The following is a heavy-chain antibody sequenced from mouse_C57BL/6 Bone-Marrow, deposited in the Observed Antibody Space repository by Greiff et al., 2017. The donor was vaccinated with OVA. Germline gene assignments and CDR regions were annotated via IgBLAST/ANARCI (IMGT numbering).Heavy chain of an antibody. J-gene: IGHJ4*01. Sequence: QVQLQQSGAELVKPGASVKISCKASGYAFSSYWMNWVKQRPGKGLEWIGQIYPGDGDTNYNGKFKGKATLTADKSSSTAYMQLSSLTSEDSAVYFCARRDYGIYAMDYWGQGTSVTVSS. CDR2: IYPGDGDT. V-gene: IGHV1-80*01. CDR3: ARRDYGIYAMDY. CDR1: GYAFSSYW. D-gene: IGHD1-1*01.